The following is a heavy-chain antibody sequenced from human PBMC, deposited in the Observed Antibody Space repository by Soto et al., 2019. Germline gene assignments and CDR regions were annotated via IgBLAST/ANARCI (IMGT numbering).Heavy chain of an antibody. V-gene: IGHV3-30*18. CDR2: ISYDGSNK. J-gene: IGHJ4*02. CDR1: GFTFSSYG. Sequence: GGSLRLSCAASGFTFSSYGMHWVRQAPGKGLEWVAVISYDGSNKYYADSVKGRFTISRDNSKNTLYLQMNSLRAEDTAVYYCAKWAPLDYWGRGTLVTVSS. CDR3: AKWAPLDY.